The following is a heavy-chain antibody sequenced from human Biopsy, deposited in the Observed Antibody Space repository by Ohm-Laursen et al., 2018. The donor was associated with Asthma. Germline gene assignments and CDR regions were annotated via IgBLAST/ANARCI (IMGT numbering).Heavy chain of an antibody. CDR2: IYYTGSD. D-gene: IGHD3-10*01. V-gene: IGHV4-61*01. Sequence: SDTLSLTCTVSGVSVSTGSYYWSWIRQPPGKGLEWLGYIYYTGSDNYNPSLKSRVTISVDTSKNQFSLRLNSVTAAVTAVYYCARGPNYHGSGRAPIGMDVWGQGTTVTVSS. CDR3: ARGPNYHGSGRAPIGMDV. J-gene: IGHJ6*02. CDR1: GVSVSTGSYY.